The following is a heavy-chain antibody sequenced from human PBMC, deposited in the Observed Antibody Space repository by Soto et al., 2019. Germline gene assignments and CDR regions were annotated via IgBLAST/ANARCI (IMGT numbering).Heavy chain of an antibody. CDR2: IYYSGST. CDR3: ARAERSIQLWIFDY. V-gene: IGHV4-31*03. CDR1: GCSISSGGYY. Sequence: PSETLSLTCTVSGCSISSGGYYWSWIRKHPGKGLEWIGYIYYSGSTYYNPSLKSRVTISVDTSKNQFSLKLSSVTAADTAVYYCARAERSIQLWIFDYWGQGTLVTVSS. D-gene: IGHD5-18*01. J-gene: IGHJ4*02.